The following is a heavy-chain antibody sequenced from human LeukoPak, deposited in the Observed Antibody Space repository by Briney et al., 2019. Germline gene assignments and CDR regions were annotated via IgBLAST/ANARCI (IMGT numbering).Heavy chain of an antibody. J-gene: IGHJ4*02. CDR1: GLTFSTYW. Sequence: GGSLRLSCAASGLTFSTYWMHWVRQDPGKGLVWVSRISSDASITSYADPVKGRFTISRDNAKNTLYLQLNSLRAEDTALYYCATSARTYIGSSLDYWGQGTLVTVSS. V-gene: IGHV3-74*01. D-gene: IGHD2-15*01. CDR2: ISSDASIT. CDR3: ATSARTYIGSSLDY.